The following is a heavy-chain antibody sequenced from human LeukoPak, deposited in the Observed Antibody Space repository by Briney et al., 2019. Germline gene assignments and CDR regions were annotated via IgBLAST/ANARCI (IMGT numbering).Heavy chain of an antibody. V-gene: IGHV1-2*02. Sequence: ASVKVSCKASGYTFSSYYMHWVRQAPGQGLEWMGWINPNSGGTIYAQQFQGRVTMTRDTSISTAYMEMSRLRSDDAAVYYCARADPSTVVTPVDYWGQGTLVTVSS. CDR3: ARADPSTVVTPVDY. CDR1: GYTFSSYY. CDR2: INPNSGGT. J-gene: IGHJ4*02. D-gene: IGHD4-23*01.